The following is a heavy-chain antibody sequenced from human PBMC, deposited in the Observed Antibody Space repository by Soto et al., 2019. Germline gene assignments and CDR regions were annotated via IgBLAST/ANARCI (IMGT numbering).Heavy chain of an antibody. J-gene: IGHJ5*02. V-gene: IGHV4-31*03. CDR2: IYYSGST. Sequence: SETLSLTCTVSGGSISSGGYYWSWIRQHPGKGLEWIGYIYYSGSTYYNPSLKSRVTISVDTSKNQLSLKLSSVTAADTAVYYCARVKTLRMVAATLRWFDPWGQGTLVTVSS. CDR1: GGSISSGGYY. CDR3: ARVKTLRMVAATLRWFDP. D-gene: IGHD2-15*01.